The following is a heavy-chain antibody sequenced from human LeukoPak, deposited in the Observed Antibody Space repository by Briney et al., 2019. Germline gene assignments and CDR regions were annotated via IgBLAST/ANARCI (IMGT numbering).Heavy chain of an antibody. J-gene: IGHJ4*02. CDR2: ISGSGGST. CDR1: GFTFSSYA. CDR3: AKDRVPTMIKGYFDY. V-gene: IGHV3-23*01. Sequence: GGSPRLSCAASGFTFSSYAMSWVRQAPGKGLEWVSAISGSGGSTYYADSVKGRFTISRDNSKNTLYLQMNSLRAEDTAVYYCAKDRVPTMIKGYFDYWGQGTLVTVSS. D-gene: IGHD3-22*01.